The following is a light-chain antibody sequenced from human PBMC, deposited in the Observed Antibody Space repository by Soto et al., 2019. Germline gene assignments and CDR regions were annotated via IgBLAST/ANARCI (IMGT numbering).Light chain of an antibody. Sequence: QSALTQPRSVSGPPGQSVSISCSGTSSDVGTYNYVSWYQQHPGKAPKLMIYDVSKRPSGVPDRFSGSKSGITASLTISGLHADDEADYYCCSYAGGYTHAVFGGGTKLTV. V-gene: IGLV2-11*01. CDR2: DVS. J-gene: IGLJ2*01. CDR3: CSYAGGYTHAV. CDR1: SSDVGTYNY.